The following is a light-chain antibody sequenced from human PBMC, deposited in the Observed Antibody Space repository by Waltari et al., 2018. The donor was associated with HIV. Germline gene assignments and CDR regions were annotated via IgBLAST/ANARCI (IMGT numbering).Light chain of an antibody. Sequence: SYELTQPPSVSVSPGQTARIPCSGDALPRKYAYWYQQKSGQAPVLVIYEDNRRPSGIPEGFSGSSSGTMATLTISGAQVEDEGDYYCYSTDDSGNPLAVFGGGTQLTVL. CDR3: YSTDDSGNPLAV. J-gene: IGLJ7*01. V-gene: IGLV3-10*01. CDR2: EDN. CDR1: ALPRKY.